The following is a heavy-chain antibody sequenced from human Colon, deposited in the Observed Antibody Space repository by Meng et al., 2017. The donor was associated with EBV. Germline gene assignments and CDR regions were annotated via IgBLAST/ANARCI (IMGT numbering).Heavy chain of an antibody. J-gene: IGHJ4*02. CDR1: VRSLRSRNW. CDR3: ARVGAYCGGDCYHPR. CDR2: IYHSGST. Sequence: QLTLQSAGPGLVKPSVTLALAGVVSVRSLRSRNWWRWVRQSPGKGLELFGEIYHSGSTNYNPSLKSRVPISEDESKNQFSLRLSSVPAADTAVYYCARVGAYCGGDCYHPRWGQGTLVTVSS. V-gene: IGHV4-4*02. D-gene: IGHD2-21*02.